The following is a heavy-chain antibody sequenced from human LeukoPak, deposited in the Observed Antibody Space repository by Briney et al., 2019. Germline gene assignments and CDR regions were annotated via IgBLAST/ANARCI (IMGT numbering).Heavy chain of an antibody. CDR3: TRGAGWLIDY. D-gene: IGHD3-16*01. CDR1: DDSISDYY. Sequence: SETLSLTCAVSDDSISDYYRGWIRQPPGKGLEWIGYFHNSGTSTYNPSLKSRVTISADTSKNQFSLKLNSLTTADTAVYYCTRGAGWLIDYWGQGILVTVSS. J-gene: IGHJ4*02. V-gene: IGHV4-59*01. CDR2: FHNSGTS.